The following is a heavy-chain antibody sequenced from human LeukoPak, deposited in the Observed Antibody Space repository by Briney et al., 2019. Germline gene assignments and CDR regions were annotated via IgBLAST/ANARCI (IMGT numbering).Heavy chain of an antibody. Sequence: SGTLSLTCTVSGDSVSSGNYYLSWIRQPPGKGLDWITYMSPSGTTNYNPSLKSRVTISVDTSKNQFSLKLSSVTAADTAVYYCASGSSSLFTPVYYYYGMDVWGQGTTVTVSS. D-gene: IGHD6-13*01. J-gene: IGHJ6*02. CDR3: ASGSSSLFTPVYYYYGMDV. V-gene: IGHV4-61*01. CDR1: GDSVSSGNYY. CDR2: MSPSGTT.